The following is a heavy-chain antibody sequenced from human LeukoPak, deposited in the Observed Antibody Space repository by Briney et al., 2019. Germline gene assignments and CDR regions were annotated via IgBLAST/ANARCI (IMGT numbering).Heavy chain of an antibody. D-gene: IGHD4-17*01. CDR3: ARADTVTTSFDI. Sequence: ASVKVSCKASGYPFTGYYMHWVRQAPGQGLEWMGWIHPNSGGTNYAQKFQGRVTMTRDTSISTAYMELSRLRSDDTAVYYCARADTVTTSFDIWGQGTMVTVSS. J-gene: IGHJ3*02. CDR2: IHPNSGGT. V-gene: IGHV1-2*02. CDR1: GYPFTGYY.